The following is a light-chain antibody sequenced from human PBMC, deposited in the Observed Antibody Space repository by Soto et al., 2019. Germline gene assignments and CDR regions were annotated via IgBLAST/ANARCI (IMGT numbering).Light chain of an antibody. CDR3: SSHTSRNTRV. V-gene: IGLV2-14*01. CDR1: SSDVGAYDY. J-gene: IGLJ1*01. Sequence: QSVLTQPASVSGSPGQSIAISCTGTSSDVGAYDYVSWYQQHPGKAPKLMIYEVSNRPSGVSNRFSGSKSVNTATLTISGLQAEDEADYYCSSHTSRNTRVFGTGTKVTV. CDR2: EVS.